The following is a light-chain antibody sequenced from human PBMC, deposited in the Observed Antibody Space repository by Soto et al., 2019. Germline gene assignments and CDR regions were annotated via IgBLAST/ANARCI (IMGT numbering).Light chain of an antibody. J-gene: IGKJ4*01. CDR1: QSVGTN. Sequence: EIVMTQSPATLSVSPGEGATLSCRASQSVGTNLAWYQQNPGQAPRLLIYGASTRATGIPARFSGSGSGTEFTLTISSLQSEDFVVYYCQQYNNGPPLTCGGGTKVEIK. CDR3: QQYNNGPPLT. V-gene: IGKV3-15*01. CDR2: GAS.